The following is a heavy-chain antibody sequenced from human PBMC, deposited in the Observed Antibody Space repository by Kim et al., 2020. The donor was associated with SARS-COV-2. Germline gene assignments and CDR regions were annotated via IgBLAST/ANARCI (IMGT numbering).Heavy chain of an antibody. CDR2: ISSSGYST. V-gene: IGHV3-11*05. D-gene: IGHD3-16*01. Sequence: GGSLRLSCAASGVTLSDFYMSWIRQAPGKGLEWLSYISSSGYSTNYADSVKGRFTISRDNAKNSLYLQMNSLRGEDTAVYYCARGGGGHLENFDYWGQGTLVTVSS. J-gene: IGHJ4*02. CDR1: GVTLSDFY. CDR3: ARGGGGHLENFDY.